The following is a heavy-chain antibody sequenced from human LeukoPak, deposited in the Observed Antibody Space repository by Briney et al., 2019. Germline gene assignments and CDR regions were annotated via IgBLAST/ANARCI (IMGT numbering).Heavy chain of an antibody. Sequence: GGSLRLSCVASGFTFSNYAMSWIRQAPGKGLEWVSSISVGGTTTYYADSVKGRFSISRDNSENTLYLQMNGLRADDTAVYSCAKSFTSSSSDYWGQGTLVTVSS. CDR2: ISVGGTTT. CDR1: GFTFSNYA. J-gene: IGHJ4*02. CDR3: AKSFTSSSSDY. D-gene: IGHD6-13*01. V-gene: IGHV3-23*01.